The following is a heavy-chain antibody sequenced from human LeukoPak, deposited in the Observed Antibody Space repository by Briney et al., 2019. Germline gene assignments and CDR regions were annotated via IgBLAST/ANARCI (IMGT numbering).Heavy chain of an antibody. CDR3: ARGAAAGSTRNFDY. Sequence: ASETLSLTCTVSGGSISSHYWSWFRQPPGKGLEWIGYIYYSGSTNYNPSLKSRVTISVDTSKDQFSLKLSSVTAADTAVYYCARGAAAGSTRNFDYWGQGTLVTVSS. CDR1: GGSISSHY. V-gene: IGHV4-59*11. J-gene: IGHJ4*02. CDR2: IYYSGST. D-gene: IGHD6-13*01.